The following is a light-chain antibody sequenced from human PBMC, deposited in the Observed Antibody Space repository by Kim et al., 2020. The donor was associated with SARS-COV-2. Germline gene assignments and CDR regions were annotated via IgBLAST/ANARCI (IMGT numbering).Light chain of an antibody. Sequence: DIQMTQSPSSLSASVGDRVTIACQASQDIGKHLNWFQQTPGKAPKLLIYDASDLETGPPSRFSGGGSGAYFTFTISSLQPDDIATYFCQQYRYLPLTFGGGTKVDIK. J-gene: IGKJ4*01. CDR1: QDIGKH. CDR2: DAS. V-gene: IGKV1-33*01. CDR3: QQYRYLPLT.